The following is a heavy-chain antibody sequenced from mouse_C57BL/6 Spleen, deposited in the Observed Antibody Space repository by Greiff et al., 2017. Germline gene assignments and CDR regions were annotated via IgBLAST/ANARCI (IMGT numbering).Heavy chain of an antibody. CDR2: IHPNSGST. J-gene: IGHJ3*01. Sequence: QVQLQQPGAELVKPGASVKLSCKASGYTFTSYWMHWVKQRPGQGLEWIGMIHPNSGSTNYNEKFKSKATLTVAKSSSTAYMQLSSLTSEDSAVYYCARGGGSSWFAYWGQGTLVTVSA. CDR1: GYTFTSYW. CDR3: ARGGGSSWFAY. V-gene: IGHV1-64*01. D-gene: IGHD1-1*01.